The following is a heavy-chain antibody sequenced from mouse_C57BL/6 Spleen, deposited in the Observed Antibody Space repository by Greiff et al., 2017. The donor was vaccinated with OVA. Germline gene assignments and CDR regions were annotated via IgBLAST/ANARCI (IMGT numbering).Heavy chain of an antibody. CDR2: IDPETGGT. Sequence: QVQLQQSGAELVRPGASVTLSCKASGYTFTDYEMHWVKQTTVHGLEWIGAIDPETGGTAYNQKFKGKAILTADKSSSTAYRELRSLTSEDSAVYYWTRDSHYYIDYWGQGTTLTVSS. J-gene: IGHJ2*01. V-gene: IGHV1-15*01. CDR1: GYTFTDYE. CDR3: TRDSHYYIDY.